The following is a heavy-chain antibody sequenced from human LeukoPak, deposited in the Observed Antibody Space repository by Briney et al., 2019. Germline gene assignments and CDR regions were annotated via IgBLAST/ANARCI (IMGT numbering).Heavy chain of an antibody. CDR3: ARHDILGSSAWIGAFEF. CDR1: GYSISSGYY. D-gene: IGHD3-9*01. V-gene: IGHV4-38-2*01. Sequence: SETLSLTCDVSGYSISSGYYWGWIRQPPGKELVYIGSIYRSGNTYYNPSLKSRVTISVDTSKNQFSLKMSSLTAADTAVYYCARHDILGSSAWIGAFEFWGQGTLVTVSS. J-gene: IGHJ3*01. CDR2: IYRSGNT.